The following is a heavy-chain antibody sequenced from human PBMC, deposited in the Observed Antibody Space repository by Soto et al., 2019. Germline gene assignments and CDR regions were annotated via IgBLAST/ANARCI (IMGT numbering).Heavy chain of an antibody. CDR1: GFTFDDYA. Sequence: EVQLVESGGGLVQPGRSLRLSCAASGFTFDDYAMHWVRQAPGKGLEWVSGISWNSGSIGYADSVKGRFTISRDNAKNSLYLQMNSLRAEDTALYYCAKETENWFGELSSAFDIWGQGTMVTVSS. CDR3: AKETENWFGELSSAFDI. CDR2: ISWNSGSI. V-gene: IGHV3-9*01. D-gene: IGHD3-10*01. J-gene: IGHJ3*02.